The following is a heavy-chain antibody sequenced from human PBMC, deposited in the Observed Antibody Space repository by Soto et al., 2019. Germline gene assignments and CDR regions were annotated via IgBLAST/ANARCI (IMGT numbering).Heavy chain of an antibody. Sequence: SQTLSLTCAISGDSVSSNSAAWTWIRQSPSRGLEWLGRTYYRSEWYNDYAVSVKSRIRINPDTSKNQFSLQLDSVTPDDTALYYCATFISGGRGVDYWGQGTLVTVYS. J-gene: IGHJ4*02. CDR1: GDSVSSNSAA. CDR3: ATFISGGRGVDY. D-gene: IGHD3-10*01. CDR2: TYYRSEWYN. V-gene: IGHV6-1*01.